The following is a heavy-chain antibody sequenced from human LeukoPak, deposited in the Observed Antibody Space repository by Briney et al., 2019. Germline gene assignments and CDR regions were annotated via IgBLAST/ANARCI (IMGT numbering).Heavy chain of an antibody. V-gene: IGHV4-59*01. CDR3: ARVTRYYGMDV. J-gene: IGHJ6*02. CDR2: IYYSGST. CDR1: GGSISSYY. Sequence: PSETLSLTCTVSGGSISSYYWSWIRQPPGKGLGWIGYIYYSGSTNYNPSLKSRVTISVDTSKNQFSLKLSSVTAADTAVYYCARVTRYYGMDVWGQGTTVTVSS. D-gene: IGHD1-1*01.